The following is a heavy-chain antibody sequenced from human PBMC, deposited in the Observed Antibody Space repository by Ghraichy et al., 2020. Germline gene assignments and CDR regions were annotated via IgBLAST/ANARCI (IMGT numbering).Heavy chain of an antibody. D-gene: IGHD3-10*01. CDR3: ARETYYGSGSPSGKLDY. CDR1: GFAFSNYI. Sequence: GGSLRLSCAASGFAFSNYIIHWVRQAPGKGLEWVAVTTYDGRNKYYADSVRGRFTVSRDNSKDTLYLQMNGLTPEDTAVYFCARETYYGSGSPSGKLDYWGQGTLVTVSS. CDR2: TTYDGRNK. V-gene: IGHV3-30*04. J-gene: IGHJ4*02.